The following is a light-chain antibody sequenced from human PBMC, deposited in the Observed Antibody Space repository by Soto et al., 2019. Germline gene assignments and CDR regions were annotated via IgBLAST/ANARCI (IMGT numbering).Light chain of an antibody. CDR2: AAS. V-gene: IGKV4-1*01. J-gene: IGKJ5*01. CDR1: QSVLYSSNNKNY. Sequence: DVVMTQSPDSLAVSLCEGATIKCKSSQSVLYSSNNKNYLAWYQQKPGKAPKLLIYAASTLQSGVPSRFSGSGSGTHFTLTITGLQPADFATYYCQQNFSIPITFGQGTRLEIK. CDR3: QQNFSIPIT.